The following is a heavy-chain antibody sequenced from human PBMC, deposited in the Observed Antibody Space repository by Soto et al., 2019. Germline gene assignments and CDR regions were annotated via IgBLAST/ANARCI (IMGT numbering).Heavy chain of an antibody. V-gene: IGHV4-31*03. J-gene: IGHJ4*01. D-gene: IGHD3-22*01. CDR1: GGSISSGGYY. CDR2: IYYGGST. CDR3: ARGGYYYENSGQNAYDY. Sequence: SETLSLTCTVSGGSISSGGYYWSWIRQHPGKGLEWIGYIYYGGSTYYNPSLKSRATRSGDTSKNQFSLKLSSVTAADTAVYYCARGGYYYENSGQNAYDYWGQGILVTVSS.